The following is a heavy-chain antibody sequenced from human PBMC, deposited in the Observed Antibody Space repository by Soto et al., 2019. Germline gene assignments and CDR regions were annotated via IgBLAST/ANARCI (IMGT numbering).Heavy chain of an antibody. CDR3: GRVRREWLQCDY. J-gene: IGHJ4*02. V-gene: IGHV3-53*01. CDR1: GFTVSSNY. D-gene: IGHD3-3*01. CDR2: IYSGGST. Sequence: GGSLRLSCAASGFTVSSNYMSWVRQAPRKGLEWVSVIYSGGSTYYADSVKGRFTIARDNAKNTLYLQMNSVRAEVTAVYYCGRVRREWLQCDYWGQGTLVTVSS.